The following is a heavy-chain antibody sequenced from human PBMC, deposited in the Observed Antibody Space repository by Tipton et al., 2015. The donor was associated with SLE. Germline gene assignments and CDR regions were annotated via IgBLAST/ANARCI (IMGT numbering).Heavy chain of an antibody. CDR1: GGSISNYY. Sequence: TLSLTCSVSGGSISNYYWGWVRQPPGKQLEWIGNVYYSVSATYNPSLKSRVTLSIDTSKNQFSLKLSSVTVADTAVYYCASHYCGADCYFDYWGQGTLVTVSS. V-gene: IGHV4-59*08. CDR3: ASHYCGADCYFDY. CDR2: VYYSVSA. D-gene: IGHD2-21*01. J-gene: IGHJ4*02.